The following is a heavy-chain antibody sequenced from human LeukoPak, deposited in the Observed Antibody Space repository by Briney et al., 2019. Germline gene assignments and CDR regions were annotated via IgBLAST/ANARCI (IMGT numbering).Heavy chain of an antibody. Sequence: PGGSLSLSCAASGFTLSSYAMSWVRQAPGRGLEWVSGIRCSGGSDTTQYGESVKGRFTISRDNSKNTLYLQVNSLRDKDTAVYYCTKAGLSRFDYWGQGTLVTVPS. CDR1: GFTLSSYA. CDR3: TKAGLSRFDY. V-gene: IGHV3-23*01. J-gene: IGHJ4*02. CDR2: IRCSGGSDTT.